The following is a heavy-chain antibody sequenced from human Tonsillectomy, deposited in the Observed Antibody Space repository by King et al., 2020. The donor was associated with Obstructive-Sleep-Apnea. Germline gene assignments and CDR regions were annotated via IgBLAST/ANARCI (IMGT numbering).Heavy chain of an antibody. J-gene: IGHJ4*02. CDR1: GFTFSDYC. D-gene: IGHD6-6*01. V-gene: IGHV3-11*06. CDR2: IISSVIYT. Sequence: VQLVESGGGLVKPGGSLRLSCAASGFTFSDYCMSWLRQAPGKGLEWCLYIISSVIYTNYADAVKGQYTISRDNSEKSLYLQKNSRRAEDTAVYYCARESSSSLFDCWGQGTLVTVSS. CDR3: ARESSSSLFDC.